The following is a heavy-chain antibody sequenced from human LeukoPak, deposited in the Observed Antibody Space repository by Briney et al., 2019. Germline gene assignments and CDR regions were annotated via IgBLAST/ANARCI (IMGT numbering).Heavy chain of an antibody. Sequence: PSETLSLTCTVSGGSISSGSYYWSWIRRPAGKGLEWIGRIYTSGSTNYNPSLKSRVTISVDTSKNQFSLKLSSVTAADTAVYYCARGADFWSGYNFDYWGQGTLVTVSS. V-gene: IGHV4-61*02. D-gene: IGHD3-3*01. CDR3: ARGADFWSGYNFDY. J-gene: IGHJ4*02. CDR2: IYTSGST. CDR1: GGSISSGSYY.